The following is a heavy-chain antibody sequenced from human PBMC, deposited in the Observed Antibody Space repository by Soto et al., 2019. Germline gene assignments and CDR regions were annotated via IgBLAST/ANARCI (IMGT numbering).Heavy chain of an antibody. V-gene: IGHV3-53*04. CDR2: IYSGGST. D-gene: IGHD2-15*01. CDR1: GFTVSSNY. Sequence: GGSLRLSCAASGFTVSSNYMSWVHQAPGKGLEWVSVIYSGGSTYYADSVKGRFTISRHNSKNTLYLQMNSLRAEDTAVYYCAREGCSGGSCYGSFDYWGQGTLVTVSS. J-gene: IGHJ4*02. CDR3: AREGCSGGSCYGSFDY.